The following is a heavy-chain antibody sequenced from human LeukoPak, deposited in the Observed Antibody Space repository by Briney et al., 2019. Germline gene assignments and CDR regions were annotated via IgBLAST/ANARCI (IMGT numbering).Heavy chain of an antibody. D-gene: IGHD3-3*01. CDR1: GFTVSDNY. CDR3: AREGGGPSGPLDY. V-gene: IGHV3-66*01. J-gene: IGHJ4*02. Sequence: GGSLRLSCAASGFTVSDNYMIWVRQAPGKGLEWVSVIYGGGSTYYADSVQGRFTISRDNSKNTLYLQMNSLRAEDTAVYYCAREGGGPSGPLDYWGQGTLVTVSS. CDR2: IYGGGST.